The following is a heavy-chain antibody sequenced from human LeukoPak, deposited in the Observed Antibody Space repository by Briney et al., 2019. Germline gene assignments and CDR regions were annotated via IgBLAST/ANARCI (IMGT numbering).Heavy chain of an antibody. CDR3: VRDSQDYSNYYYYYYGMDV. CDR1: GFTFNTCS. V-gene: IGHV3-48*02. Sequence: GGSLRLSCAASGFTFNTCSMNWVRQAPGKGLEWVSYISSSRSTIYYADSVKGRFTVSRDNSKNSLFLQMNTLRDEDTAVYYCVRDSQDYSNYYYYYYGMDVWGQGTTVTVSS. CDR2: ISSSRSTI. J-gene: IGHJ6*02. D-gene: IGHD4-11*01.